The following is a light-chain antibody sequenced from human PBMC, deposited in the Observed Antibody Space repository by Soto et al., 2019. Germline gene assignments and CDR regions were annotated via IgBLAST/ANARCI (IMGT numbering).Light chain of an antibody. CDR3: QQYDSSPYT. J-gene: IGKJ2*01. V-gene: IGKV3-20*01. CDR1: QSVSSSY. Sequence: EIVLTQSPGTLSLSPGERATLSCRASQSVSSSYLAWYQQKPGQAPRLLIYGASSRATGIPDRFSGSGSGTDFTLTISRLEPEDVAGYYCQQYDSSPYTFGQGTKLEIK. CDR2: GAS.